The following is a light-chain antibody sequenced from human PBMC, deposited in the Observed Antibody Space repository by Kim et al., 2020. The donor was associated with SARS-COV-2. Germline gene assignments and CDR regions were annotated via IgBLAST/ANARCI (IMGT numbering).Light chain of an antibody. CDR1: QSISSW. CDR3: QQYNSYLLT. Sequence: DIQMTQTPSTLSASVGDRVTITCRASQSISSWLAWYQQKPGKAPKLLIYKASSLESGVPSRFSGSGSGTEFTLTISSLQPDDFATYYCQQYNSYLLTFGGGTKVDIK. V-gene: IGKV1-5*03. CDR2: KAS. J-gene: IGKJ4*02.